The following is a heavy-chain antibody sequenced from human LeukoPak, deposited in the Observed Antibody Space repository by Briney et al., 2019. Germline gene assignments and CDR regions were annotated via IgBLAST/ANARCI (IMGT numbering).Heavy chain of an antibody. CDR3: AKDGHSSLYDYFDY. V-gene: IGHV3-9*01. J-gene: IGHJ4*02. CDR1: GFTFDDYA. CDR2: ISWNSGSI. Sequence: GGSLRLSCAASGFTFDDYAMHWVRQAPGKGLEWVSGISWNSGSIGYADSVKGRFTISRDNAKNSLYLQMNSLRAEDTALYYCAKDGHSSLYDYFDYWGQGTLVTVSS. D-gene: IGHD6-13*01.